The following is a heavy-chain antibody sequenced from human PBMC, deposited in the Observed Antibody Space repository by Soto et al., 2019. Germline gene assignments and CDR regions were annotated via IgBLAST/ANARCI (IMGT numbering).Heavy chain of an antibody. V-gene: IGHV4-61*01. CDR1: GGSVSSGSYY. J-gene: IGHJ4*02. D-gene: IGHD2-15*01. Sequence: SETLSLTCTVSGGSVSSGSYYWSWIRQPPGKGLEWIGYIYYSGSTNYNPSLKSRVTISVDTSKNQFSLKLSSVTAADTAVYYCARDRGSRYLGQGTLVTVSS. CDR2: IYYSGST. CDR3: ARDRGSRY.